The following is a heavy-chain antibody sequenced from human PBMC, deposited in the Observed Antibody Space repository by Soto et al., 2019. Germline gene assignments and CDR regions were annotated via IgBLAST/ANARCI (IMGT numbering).Heavy chain of an antibody. D-gene: IGHD3-16*01. J-gene: IGHJ6*02. CDR1: GGSISSGPYS. Sequence: SETLSLTCAFSGGSISSGPYSWNWIRQPPGKGLEWIGCSYHYGNTSYNASLKSRVTISVDRSKNQFSLKLTSVTAADTAVYYCARDQVGDAYYYYGMDVWGQGTTVTVYS. CDR2: SYHYGNT. V-gene: IGHV4-30-2*01. CDR3: ARDQVGDAYYYYGMDV.